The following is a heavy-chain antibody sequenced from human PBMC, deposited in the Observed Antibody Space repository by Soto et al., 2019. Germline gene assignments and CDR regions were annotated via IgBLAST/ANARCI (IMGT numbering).Heavy chain of an antibody. V-gene: IGHV4-39*01. CDR2: IYYSGST. CDR3: ARHRGGPYGDYGAPFDY. Sequence: PSETLSLTCTVSGGSISSSSYYWGWIRQPPGKGLEWIGSIYYSGSTYYNPSLKSRVTISVDTSKNQFSLKLSSVTAADTAVYYCARHRGGPYGDYGAPFDYWGQGXLVTVSS. D-gene: IGHD4-17*01. CDR1: GGSISSSSYY. J-gene: IGHJ4*02.